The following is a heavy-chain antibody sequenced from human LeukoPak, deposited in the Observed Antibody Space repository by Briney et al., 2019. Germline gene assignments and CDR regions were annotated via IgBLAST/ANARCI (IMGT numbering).Heavy chain of an antibody. J-gene: IGHJ6*02. Sequence: PGGSLRLSCAASGFTFSSYAMSWVRQAPGKGLEWVSAISGSGGSTYYADSVKGRFTISRDNSKNTLYLQMNSLRAEDTAVYYCAKVTDLGYCSSTSCYGFRPRAYGMDVWGQGTTVTVSS. CDR1: GFTFSSYA. CDR3: AKVTDLGYCSSTSCYGFRPRAYGMDV. D-gene: IGHD2-2*01. CDR2: ISGSGGST. V-gene: IGHV3-23*01.